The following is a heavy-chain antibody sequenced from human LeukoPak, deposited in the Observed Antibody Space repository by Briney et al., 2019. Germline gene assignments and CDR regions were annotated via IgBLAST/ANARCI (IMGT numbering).Heavy chain of an antibody. V-gene: IGHV3-23*01. CDR2: ISGSGGST. CDR3: ARHGGYAFDY. Sequence: GGSPRLSCAASGFTFSSYAMSWVRQAPGKGLEWVSAISGSGGSTYYADSVKGRFTISRDNAKNSLYLQMNSLRAEDTAVYYCARHGGYAFDYWGQGTLVTVSS. CDR1: GFTFSSYA. J-gene: IGHJ4*02. D-gene: IGHD5-12*01.